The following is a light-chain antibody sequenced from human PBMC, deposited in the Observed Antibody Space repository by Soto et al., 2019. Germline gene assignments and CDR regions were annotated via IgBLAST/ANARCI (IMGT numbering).Light chain of an antibody. Sequence: DIQMTQSPSTLSASVGDRVTITCRASESISSWLAWYPQKPGKAPKLLIYKASSLESGVPSRFSGSGSGTEFTLTISSLQPDDFATYYCQQSERTFGQGTRWIS. V-gene: IGKV1-5*03. CDR2: KAS. CDR3: QQSERT. J-gene: IGKJ1*01. CDR1: ESISSW.